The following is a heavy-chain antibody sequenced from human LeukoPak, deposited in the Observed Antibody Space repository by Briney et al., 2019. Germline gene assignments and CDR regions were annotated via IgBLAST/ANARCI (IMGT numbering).Heavy chain of an antibody. CDR2: IIPILGIA. J-gene: IGHJ4*02. D-gene: IGHD3-3*01. CDR1: GGTFSSYT. CDR3: ARWEGEPKTHDFWSGPFDY. V-gene: IGHV1-69*02. Sequence: GASVKVSCKASGGTFSSYTISWVRQAPGQGLEWMGRIIPILGIANYAQKFQGRVTITADKSTSTAYMELSSLRSEDTAVYYCARWEGEPKTHDFWSGPFDYWGQGTLVTVSS.